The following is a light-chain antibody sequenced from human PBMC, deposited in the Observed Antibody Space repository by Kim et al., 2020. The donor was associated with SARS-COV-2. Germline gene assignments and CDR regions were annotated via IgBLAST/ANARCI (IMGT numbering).Light chain of an antibody. CDR2: QDT. Sequence: LSPGQTASITCSGDKFGDKYACWYQQRPGQSPVLVIYQDTKRPSGIPERFSGSNSENTATLTVSGTQAMDEADYYCQAWDSSSWVFGGGTQLTVL. J-gene: IGLJ3*02. CDR3: QAWDSSSWV. CDR1: KFGDKY. V-gene: IGLV3-1*01.